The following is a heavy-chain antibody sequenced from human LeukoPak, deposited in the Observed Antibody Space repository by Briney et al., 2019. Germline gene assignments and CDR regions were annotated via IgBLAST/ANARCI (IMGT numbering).Heavy chain of an antibody. CDR3: TRDLGRTGAFDI. D-gene: IGHD1-14*01. J-gene: IGHJ3*02. CDR1: GYSISSGYY. CDR2: IYHSGST. V-gene: IGHV4-38-2*02. Sequence: KPSETLSLTCTVSGYSISSGYYWGWIRQPPGKGLEWIGSIYHSGSTYYNPSLKSRFTISVDTSKNQFSLKLSSVTAADTAVYYCTRDLGRTGAFDIWGQGTMVTVSS.